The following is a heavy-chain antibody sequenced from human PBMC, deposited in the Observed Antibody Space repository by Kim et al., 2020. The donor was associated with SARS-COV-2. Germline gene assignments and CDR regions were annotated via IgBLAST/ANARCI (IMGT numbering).Heavy chain of an antibody. Sequence: ASVKVSCKASGYTFTSYGINWVRQAPGQGLEWMGWISAYNGNTNYAQKLQGRVTMTTDTSTSTAYMELRSLRSDDTAVYYCARGIVVVPAADLPPYYYYYGMDVWGQGTTVTVSS. CDR3: ARGIVVVPAADLPPYYYYYGMDV. V-gene: IGHV1-18*01. CDR2: ISAYNGNT. D-gene: IGHD2-2*01. J-gene: IGHJ6*02. CDR1: GYTFTSYG.